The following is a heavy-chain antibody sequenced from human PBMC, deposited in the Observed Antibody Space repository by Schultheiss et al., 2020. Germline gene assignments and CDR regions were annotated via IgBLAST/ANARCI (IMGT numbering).Heavy chain of an antibody. D-gene: IGHD3-16*02. CDR3: ARAAFAHHYVWGSYRSDARGSGQA. J-gene: IGHJ5*01. Sequence: KVSCKVSGYTLTELSMHWVRQAPGQGLEWMGGIIPIFGTANYAQKFQGRVTITADKSTSTAYMELSSLRSEDTAVYYCARAAFAHHYVWGSYRSDARGSGQAWG. V-gene: IGHV1-69*06. CDR1: GYTLTELS. CDR2: IIPIFGTA.